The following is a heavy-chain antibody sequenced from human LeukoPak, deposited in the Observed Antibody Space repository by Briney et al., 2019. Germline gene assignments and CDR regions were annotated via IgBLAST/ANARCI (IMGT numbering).Heavy chain of an antibody. Sequence: ASVKVSCKASGGTFSSYAISWVRQAPGQGLEWMGRIIPILGIANYAQKFQGRVTITADKSTGTAYMELSSLRSEDTAVYYCARDYGSGSYFRGPAFDIWGQGTMVTVSS. D-gene: IGHD3-10*01. CDR3: ARDYGSGSYFRGPAFDI. V-gene: IGHV1-69*04. CDR1: GGTFSSYA. J-gene: IGHJ3*02. CDR2: IIPILGIA.